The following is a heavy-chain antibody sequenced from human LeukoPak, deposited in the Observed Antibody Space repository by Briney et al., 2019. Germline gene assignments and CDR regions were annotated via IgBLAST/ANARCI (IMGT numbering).Heavy chain of an antibody. CDR1: GFAFSSYW. D-gene: IGHD1-1*01. CDR2: MNTDGSYT. V-gene: IGHV3-74*01. CDR3: ARDQTTYLTTTEYKWFDP. J-gene: IGHJ5*02. Sequence: PGGSLRHSCTASGFAFSSYWMHWVRQAPGKGLVWVSSMNTDGSYTNYADSVKGRFTISRDNAKNTLYLQMNSLRAEDTAVYYCARDQTTYLTTTEYKWFDPWGQGTLVTVSS.